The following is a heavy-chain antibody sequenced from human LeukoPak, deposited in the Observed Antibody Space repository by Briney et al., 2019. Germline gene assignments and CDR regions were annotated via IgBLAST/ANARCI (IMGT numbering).Heavy chain of an antibody. J-gene: IGHJ4*02. CDR2: INHSGST. CDR1: GGSFSGYY. Sequence: PSETLSLTCAVYGGSFSGYYWSWIRQPPGKGLEWIGEINHSGSTNYNPSLKSRVTISVDTSKSQFSLKLSSVTAADTAVYYCARGSTVGAKAYWGQGTLATVSS. D-gene: IGHD1-26*01. V-gene: IGHV4-34*01. CDR3: ARGSTVGAKAY.